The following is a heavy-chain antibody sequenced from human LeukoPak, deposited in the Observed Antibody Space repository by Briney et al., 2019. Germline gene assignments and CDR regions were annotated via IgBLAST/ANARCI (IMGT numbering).Heavy chain of an antibody. CDR1: GFTFSNHG. Sequence: GGSLRLSCAASGFTFSNHGMNWVRQAPGKGLEWVSYISSSSSTIYYADSVKGRFTISRDNAKNSLYLQMNSLRAEDTAVYYCARGGTYYYDSSGYSSDYWGQGTLVTVSS. CDR2: ISSSSSTI. V-gene: IGHV3-48*01. D-gene: IGHD3-22*01. CDR3: ARGGTYYYDSSGYSSDY. J-gene: IGHJ4*02.